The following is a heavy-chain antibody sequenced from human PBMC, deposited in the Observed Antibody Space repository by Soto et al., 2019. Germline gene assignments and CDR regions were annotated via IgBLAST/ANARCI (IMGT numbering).Heavy chain of an antibody. D-gene: IGHD1-1*01. CDR1: GYTFTYPY. J-gene: IGHJ6*03. CDR3: ARSALQGSDYYYMDV. Sequence: ASVKVSCKASGYTFTYPYLHWVRQAPGQALEWMGWITPYNGNTNYAQKFQDRVTITRDTSMSTTYMELRSLRSEDTAIYYCARSALQGSDYYYMDVWGKGTKVTVSS. CDR2: ITPYNGNT. V-gene: IGHV1-45*02.